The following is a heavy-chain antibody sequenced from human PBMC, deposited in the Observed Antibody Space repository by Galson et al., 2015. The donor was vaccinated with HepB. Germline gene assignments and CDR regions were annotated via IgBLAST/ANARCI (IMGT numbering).Heavy chain of an antibody. V-gene: IGHV5-51*01. Sequence: QSGAEVKKPGESLKISCQGSGYRFTNYWIGWVRQMPGKGLEWMGIIYPGDSDTKYSPSFQGQVTISADKSISTAYLQWSSLKASDTAMYYCARQFYYDGSGTYLGIPYFDSWGQRTLVTVSS. D-gene: IGHD3-22*01. CDR1: GYRFTNYW. CDR3: ARQFYYDGSGTYLGIPYFDS. CDR2: IYPGDSDT. J-gene: IGHJ4*02.